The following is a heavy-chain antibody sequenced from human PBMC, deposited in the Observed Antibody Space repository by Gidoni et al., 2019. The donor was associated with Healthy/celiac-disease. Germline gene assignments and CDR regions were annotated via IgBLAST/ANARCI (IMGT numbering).Heavy chain of an antibody. D-gene: IGHD5-18*01. CDR2: IWYDGGNE. V-gene: IGHV3-33*01. CDR3: ARDKRPGYSYGNYFDY. Sequence: QVQLVEHGGGVFQLGRSVSLSCAASGVIFSRYGMHWVRQAPGNGLVWVAVIWYDGGNEDYADSVKDRFTISRDNSKNALYLQMNRLGAEDTAVYYCARDKRPGYSYGNYFDYWGQGTLVTVSS. CDR1: GVIFSRYG. J-gene: IGHJ4*02.